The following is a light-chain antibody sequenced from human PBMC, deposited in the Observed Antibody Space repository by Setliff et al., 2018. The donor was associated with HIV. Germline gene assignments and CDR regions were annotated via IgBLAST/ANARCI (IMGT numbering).Light chain of an antibody. J-gene: IGLJ1*01. CDR1: SSDVGGYNY. CDR3: SSYAVTNTLP. CDR2: EVR. Sequence: QSALTQPASVSGSPGQSVTISCTGTSSDVGGYNYVSGYQQHPGKAPKLIIYEVRNRPSGVSHRFSGSKSGNTASLTIPGLQAEDEGDYYCSSYAVTNTLPFGTGTKVTVL. V-gene: IGLV2-14*01.